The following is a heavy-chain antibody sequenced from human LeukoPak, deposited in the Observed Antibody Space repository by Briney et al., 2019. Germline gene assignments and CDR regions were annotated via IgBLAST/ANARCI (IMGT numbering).Heavy chain of an antibody. J-gene: IGHJ4*02. CDR1: GATISSYY. CDR2: IYYSGRSGST. Sequence: SETLSLTCTVSGATISSYYWSWIRQPPGKGLEWIGHIYYSGRSGSTNYNPSLKSRVTISVDTSKNQFSLKLSSVTAADTAVYYCASTTTVTRRFDSWGQGTLVTVSS. V-gene: IGHV4-59*01. D-gene: IGHD4-17*01. CDR3: ASTTTVTRRFDS.